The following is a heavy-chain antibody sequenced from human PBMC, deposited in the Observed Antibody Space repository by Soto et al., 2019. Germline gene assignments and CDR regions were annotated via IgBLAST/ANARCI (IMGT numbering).Heavy chain of an antibody. Sequence: ASVKVSCKASGYTFTSYDINWVRQATGQGPEWMGWMNPDSGHTGYVRKFQGRVTMTRNTATSTAYMELSSLRSEDTAVYYCAMDIVLVVAADYYYYGMDGWGQGNRVTVAS. CDR1: GYTFTSYD. J-gene: IGHJ6*02. D-gene: IGHD2-15*01. V-gene: IGHV1-8*01. CDR3: AMDIVLVVAADYYYYGMDG. CDR2: MNPDSGHT.